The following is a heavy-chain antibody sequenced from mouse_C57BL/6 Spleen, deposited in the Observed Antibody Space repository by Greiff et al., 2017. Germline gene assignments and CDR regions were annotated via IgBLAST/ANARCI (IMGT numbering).Heavy chain of an antibody. D-gene: IGHD2-4*01. CDR2: ISDGGSYT. J-gene: IGHJ4*01. V-gene: IGHV5-4*01. CDR1: GFTFSSYA. CDR3: ARDEGYDYDVEDMDY. Sequence: EVILVESGGGLVKPGGSLKLSCAASGFTFSSYAMSWVRQTPEKRLEWVATISDGGSYTYYPDNVKGRFTIARDNAKNNLYLQMSHLKSEDTAVYYGARDEGYDYDVEDMDYWGQGTSVTVSS.